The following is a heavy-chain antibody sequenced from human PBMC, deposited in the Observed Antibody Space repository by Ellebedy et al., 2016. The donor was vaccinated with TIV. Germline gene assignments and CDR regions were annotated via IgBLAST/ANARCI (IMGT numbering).Heavy chain of an antibody. J-gene: IGHJ6*01. D-gene: IGHD6-13*01. CDR1: GDSXXSNIPX. CDR3: ARRSSRNVKND. Sequence: SQTLSLPCAISGDSXXSNIPXFPXXXXSPSSXLVWLGRSSYRSKWYYEYAVSVYTRITINPDTSKNQFSLQLNSVTPEDTAVYYCARRSSRNVKNDWGQGTTVTVSS. CDR2: SSYRSKWYY. V-gene: IGHV6-1*01.